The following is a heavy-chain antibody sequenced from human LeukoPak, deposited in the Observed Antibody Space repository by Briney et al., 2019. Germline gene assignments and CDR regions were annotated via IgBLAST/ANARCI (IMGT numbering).Heavy chain of an antibody. CDR1: GFTVSSNY. CDR3: ARDGYSYGYGYYYYYMDV. V-gene: IGHV3-7*01. J-gene: IGHJ6*03. D-gene: IGHD5-18*01. Sequence: GGSLRLSCAASGFTVSSNYMSWVRQAPGKGLEWVANIKQDGSEKYYVDSVKGRFTISRDNAKNSLYLQMNSLRAEDTAVYYCARDGYSYGYGYYYYYMDVWGKGTTVTVSS. CDR2: IKQDGSEK.